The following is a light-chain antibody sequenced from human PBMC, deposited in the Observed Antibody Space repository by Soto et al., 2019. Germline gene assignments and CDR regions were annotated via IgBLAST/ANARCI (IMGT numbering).Light chain of an antibody. CDR1: QTISFW. CDR3: QQYHSSPYT. J-gene: IGKJ2*01. CDR2: DAS. V-gene: IGKV1-5*01. Sequence: DIQKGHYAYHLSSSLGDKDNKNYWASQTISFWWAWYQQKPGKAPKLLIYDASSLESGGPSRFRGSGSGTEFTLTISSLQPDDFATYYCQQYHSSPYTFGQGT.